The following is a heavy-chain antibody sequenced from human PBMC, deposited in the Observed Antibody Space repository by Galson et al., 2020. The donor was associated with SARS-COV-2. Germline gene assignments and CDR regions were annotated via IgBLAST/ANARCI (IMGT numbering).Heavy chain of an antibody. Sequence: ASVKVSCKASGYTFTSYAMHWVRQDPGQRLEWMGWINAGNGNTKYSQKFQGRVTITRDTSASTAYMELSSLRSEDTAVYYCARDPSPVAPEGDYYYYMDVWGKGTTVTVSS. J-gene: IGHJ6*03. V-gene: IGHV1-3*01. CDR2: INAGNGNT. CDR1: GYTFTSYA. CDR3: ARDPSPVAPEGDYYYYMDV. D-gene: IGHD2-15*01.